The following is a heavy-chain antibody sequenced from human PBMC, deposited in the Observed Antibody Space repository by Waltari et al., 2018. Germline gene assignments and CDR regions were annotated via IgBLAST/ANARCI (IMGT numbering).Heavy chain of an antibody. D-gene: IGHD3-16*02. V-gene: IGHV3-30*02. CDR2: MPYDGSNK. CDR1: GFSFRRFG. CDR3: AKSLSSIDYFDS. J-gene: IGHJ4*02. Sequence: QVQLVESGGGVVQPGGSLRLACVASGFSFRRFGMNWVRQAPGKVLEWVAFMPYDGSNKYYADSVKGRFTVSRDNSKNTLYMVMNSLRVEDTAVYYCAKSLSSIDYFDSWGQGTQISVSS.